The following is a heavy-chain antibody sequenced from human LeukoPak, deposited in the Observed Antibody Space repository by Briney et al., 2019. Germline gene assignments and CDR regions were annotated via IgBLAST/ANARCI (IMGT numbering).Heavy chain of an antibody. CDR1: GFTFSSYA. V-gene: IGHV3-23*01. Sequence: AGGSLRLSCAASGFTFSSYAMSWVRQAPGKGLEWVSAISGSGGSTYYADSVKGRFTISRDNSKNTLYLQMNSLRAEDTAVYYCAKDPHPSNTAMAPDYWGQGTLVTVSS. D-gene: IGHD5-18*01. CDR3: AKDPHPSNTAMAPDY. J-gene: IGHJ4*02. CDR2: ISGSGGST.